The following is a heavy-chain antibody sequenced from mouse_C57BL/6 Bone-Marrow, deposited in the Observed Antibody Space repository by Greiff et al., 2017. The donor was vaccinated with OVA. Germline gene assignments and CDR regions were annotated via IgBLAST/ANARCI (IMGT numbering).Heavy chain of an antibody. V-gene: IGHV8-8*01. D-gene: IGHD2-4*01. J-gene: IGHJ3*01. CDR3: ARILYDYGGAWFAY. CDR1: GFSLSTFGMG. CDR2: IWWDDDK. Sequence: QVTLKVSGPGILQPSQTLSLTCSFSGFSLSTFGMGVGWIRQPPGKGLEWLAHIWWDDDKYYNPALKSRLTISKDTSKNQVFLKIANVDTADTATYYCARILYDYGGAWFAYWGQGTLVTVSA.